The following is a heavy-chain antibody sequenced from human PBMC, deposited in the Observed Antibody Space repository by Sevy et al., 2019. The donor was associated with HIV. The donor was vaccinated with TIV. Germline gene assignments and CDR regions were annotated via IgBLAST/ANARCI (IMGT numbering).Heavy chain of an antibody. Sequence: GGSLRLSCAASGFTFNYYFMNWVRQAPGKGLEWVSYISSHSSYIQYADSVKGRFTISRDNAKNSLFLQMDSLRADDTAVYYCARGDYYGSLYYFDYWGQGALVTVSS. CDR3: ARGDYYGSLYYFDY. CDR1: GFTFNYYF. V-gene: IGHV3-21*01. CDR2: ISSHSSYI. J-gene: IGHJ4*02. D-gene: IGHD3-10*01.